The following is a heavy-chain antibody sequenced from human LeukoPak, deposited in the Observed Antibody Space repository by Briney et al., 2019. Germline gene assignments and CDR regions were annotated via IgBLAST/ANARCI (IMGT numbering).Heavy chain of an antibody. CDR3: ARGSRDYSDYGDFDY. V-gene: IGHV4-34*01. D-gene: IGHD4-11*01. J-gene: IGHJ4*02. CDR1: GGSFSGYY. CDR2: INHSGST. Sequence: SETLSLTCAVYGGSFSGYYWSWIRQPPGKGLEWIGEINHSGSTNYNPSLKSRVTISVDTSKNQFSLKLSSVTAADTAVYNRARGSRDYSDYGDFDYWGQGTLVTVSS.